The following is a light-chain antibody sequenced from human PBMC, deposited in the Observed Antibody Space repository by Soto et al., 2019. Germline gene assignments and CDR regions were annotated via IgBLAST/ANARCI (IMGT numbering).Light chain of an antibody. J-gene: IGKJ4*01. CDR3: QQYHSYPLT. Sequence: DIQMTQSPSTLSASVGDRVTITCRASQSISSWLAWYQQKPGKAPKLLIYKASSLESGVPSRFRGGGSGTEFTLTISSLQPDDFATYYCQQYHSYPLTFGGGTKVEF. CDR1: QSISSW. CDR2: KAS. V-gene: IGKV1-5*03.